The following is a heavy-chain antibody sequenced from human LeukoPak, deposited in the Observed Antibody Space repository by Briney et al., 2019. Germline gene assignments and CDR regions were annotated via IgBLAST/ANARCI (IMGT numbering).Heavy chain of an antibody. D-gene: IGHD2-2*01. CDR1: GDFISSANYY. J-gene: IGHJ4*02. V-gene: IGHV4-39*07. CDR2: IYFSGST. Sequence: SETLSLTCTVSGDFISSANYYWGWVRQPPGKGLEWIGSIYFSGSTYYNPSLKSRVTISVETSKVQFSLKLSSVTAADTAVYYCARDSCSSTSCRKKFDNWGQGTLVTVSS. CDR3: ARDSCSSTSCRKKFDN.